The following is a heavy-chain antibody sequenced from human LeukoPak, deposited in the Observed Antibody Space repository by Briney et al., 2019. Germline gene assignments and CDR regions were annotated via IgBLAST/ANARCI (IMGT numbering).Heavy chain of an antibody. Sequence: GGSLRLSCAASGFTFSSYPMHWVRQAPGKGLEWVAVISYDGRNKYHADSVKGRFTISRDNSKNTLYLQMNSLRPEDTAVYYCAKDKARAADYYFDYWGHGTLVTVSS. D-gene: IGHD6-13*01. CDR1: GFTFSSYP. J-gene: IGHJ4*01. CDR2: ISYDGRNK. V-gene: IGHV3-30*04. CDR3: AKDKARAADYYFDY.